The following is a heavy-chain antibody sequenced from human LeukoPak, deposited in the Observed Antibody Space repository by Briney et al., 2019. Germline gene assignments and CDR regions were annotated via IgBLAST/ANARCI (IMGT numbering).Heavy chain of an antibody. CDR1: RYTFTSYY. Sequence: ASVKVSCKASRYTFTSYYMHWVRQAPGQGLEWMGIINPSGGSTSYAQKFQGRVTMTRDTSTSTVYMELSSLRSEDTAVYYCARAPYYYDSSGYYHYWGQGTLVTVSS. V-gene: IGHV1-46*01. D-gene: IGHD3-22*01. CDR2: INPSGGST. CDR3: ARAPYYYDSSGYYHY. J-gene: IGHJ4*02.